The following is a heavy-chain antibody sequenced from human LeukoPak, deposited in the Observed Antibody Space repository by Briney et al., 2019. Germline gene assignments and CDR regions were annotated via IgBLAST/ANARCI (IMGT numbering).Heavy chain of an antibody. J-gene: IGHJ5*02. D-gene: IGHD1-26*01. CDR1: GGSFSGYY. CDR3: ARMGSYYVLKP. Sequence: SETLSLTCAVYGGSFSGYYWSWIRQPPGKGLEWIGEINHSGSINYNPPLKSRVTISVDTSKNQFSLKLSSVTAADTAVYYCARMGSYYVLKPWGQGTLVTVSS. CDR2: INHSGSI. V-gene: IGHV4-34*01.